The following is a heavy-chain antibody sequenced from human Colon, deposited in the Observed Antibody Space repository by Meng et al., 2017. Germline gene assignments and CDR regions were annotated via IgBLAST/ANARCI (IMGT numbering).Heavy chain of an antibody. Sequence: QVQLQESGPRLVKPSQTLSLTCTVSGDSVSSNSYYWTWIRQHPGTGLEWIGYIYSGGISHYNPSLKGRITMSIDTSKNQFSLQLTSVTAADTAIYYCARDPLAVGPTDRGLDSWGQGTLVTVSS. CDR3: ARDPLAVGPTDRGLDS. CDR2: IYSGGIS. D-gene: IGHD1-26*01. V-gene: IGHV4-31*03. J-gene: IGHJ4*02. CDR1: GDSVSSNSYY.